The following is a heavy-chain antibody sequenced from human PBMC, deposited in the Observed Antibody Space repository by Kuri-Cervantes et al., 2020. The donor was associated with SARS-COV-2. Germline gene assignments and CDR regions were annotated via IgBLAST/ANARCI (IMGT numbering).Heavy chain of an antibody. V-gene: IGHV1-69*13. D-gene: IGHD5-18*01. Sequence: SVKVSCKASGGTFSSYAVSWVRQAPGQGLEWMGGIIPILGTPNYAQRFQGRVTITADESASTAFMELSSLRSEDTAVYYCAGAGWGRRGYSYGDKTAYYYYYMDVWGRGTTVTVSS. CDR2: IIPILGTP. CDR3: AGAGWGRRGYSYGDKTAYYYYYMDV. J-gene: IGHJ6*03. CDR1: GGTFSSYA.